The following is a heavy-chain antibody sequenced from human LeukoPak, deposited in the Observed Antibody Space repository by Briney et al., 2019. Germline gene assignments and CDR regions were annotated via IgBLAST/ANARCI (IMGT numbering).Heavy chain of an antibody. CDR1: GLTFSSHW. V-gene: IGHV3-48*01. CDR3: ARAQYYSDSTGYYYLHY. CDR2: ISSSSSTI. D-gene: IGHD3-22*01. J-gene: IGHJ4*02. Sequence: GGSLRLSCAASGLTFSSHWMRWVRQAPGKGLEWVSYISSSSSTIYYADSVKGRFTISRDNAKNSLYLQTNSLRAEDTAVYYCARAQYYSDSTGYYYLHYWGQGTLVTVSS.